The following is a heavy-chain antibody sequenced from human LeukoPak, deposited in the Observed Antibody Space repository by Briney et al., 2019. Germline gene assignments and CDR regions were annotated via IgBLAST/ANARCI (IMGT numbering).Heavy chain of an antibody. CDR2: MYPKNGGT. V-gene: IGHV1-2*02. CDR3: VRENWYYDY. J-gene: IGHJ4*02. D-gene: IGHD1-1*01. CDR1: GYSFNNYY. Sequence: ASVKVSCKASGYSFNNYYIHWARQAPGQGLEWVGWMYPKNGGTNYAQNFQGRVTLTRDTSITTAYMELSSLNSDDTALYYCVRENWYYDYWGQGTLVTVSS.